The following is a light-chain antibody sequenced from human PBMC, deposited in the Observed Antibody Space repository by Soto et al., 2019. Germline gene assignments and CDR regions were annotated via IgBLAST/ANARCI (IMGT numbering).Light chain of an antibody. Sequence: SQLTQSPSFLSASLGDRLTITCRASQGISSYLAWYQQKPGKAPKLLIYAASTLQSGVPSRFSGSGSGTEFTLTISSLQPDDFATYYCQHYNSYSEAFGQGTKVDIK. CDR2: AAS. CDR3: QHYNSYSEA. J-gene: IGKJ1*01. CDR1: QGISSY. V-gene: IGKV1-9*01.